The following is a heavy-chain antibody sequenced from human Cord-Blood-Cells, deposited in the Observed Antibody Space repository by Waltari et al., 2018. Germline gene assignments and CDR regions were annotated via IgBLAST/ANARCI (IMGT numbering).Heavy chain of an antibody. Sequence: EVQLLESGGGLVQPGGSLRLSCAASGFTLSSYAMSLVRQAPGKGLELVSAISVSGGSTYYGDSVKGRFTISRDNSKNTLYLQMNSLRAEDTAVYYCAKGWIDWYFDLWGRGTLVTVSS. J-gene: IGHJ2*01. V-gene: IGHV3-23*01. D-gene: IGHD2-2*03. CDR3: AKGWIDWYFDL. CDR2: ISVSGGST. CDR1: GFTLSSYA.